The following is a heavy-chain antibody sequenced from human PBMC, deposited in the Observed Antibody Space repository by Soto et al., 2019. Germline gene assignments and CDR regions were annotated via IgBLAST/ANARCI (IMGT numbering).Heavy chain of an antibody. D-gene: IGHD6-6*01. J-gene: IGHJ3*02. Sequence: GGSLRLSCAASGFTFSSYAMSWVRQAPGKGLEWVSAINGSGGSTYYADSVKGRFTISRDNSKNTLYLQMNSLRAEDTAVYYCAKTKGQLPVHVSDAFDIWGQGTMVTVSS. CDR3: AKTKGQLPVHVSDAFDI. CDR1: GFTFSSYA. V-gene: IGHV3-23*01. CDR2: INGSGGST.